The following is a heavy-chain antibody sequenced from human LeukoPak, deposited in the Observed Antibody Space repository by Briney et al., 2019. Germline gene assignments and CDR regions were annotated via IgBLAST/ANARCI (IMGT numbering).Heavy chain of an antibody. J-gene: IGHJ4*02. V-gene: IGHV3-21*01. Sequence: GGSLRLSCAASGFTFSSYSMNWVRQAPGKGLEWVSSISSSSSYIYYADSVKGRFTISRDNAKNSLYLQMNSLRAEDTAVYYCARTALIVVGHHFDYWGQGTLVTVSS. CDR3: ARTALIVVGHHFDY. D-gene: IGHD2-21*01. CDR1: GFTFSSYS. CDR2: ISSSSSYI.